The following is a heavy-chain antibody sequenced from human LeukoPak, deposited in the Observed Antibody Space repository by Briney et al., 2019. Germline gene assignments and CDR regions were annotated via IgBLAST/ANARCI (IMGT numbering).Heavy chain of an antibody. Sequence: GGSLRLSCAASGFTFSTYGMNWVRQAPGKGLEWVSGISPSGGSTYYADSVKGRFTISRDNSKNTLYLQMNSLKTEDTAVYYCTTDTLGHYYGSGLAGIYWGQGTLVTVSS. CDR3: TTDTLGHYYGSGLAGIY. D-gene: IGHD3-10*01. CDR1: GFTFSTYG. J-gene: IGHJ4*02. CDR2: ISPSGGST. V-gene: IGHV3-23*01.